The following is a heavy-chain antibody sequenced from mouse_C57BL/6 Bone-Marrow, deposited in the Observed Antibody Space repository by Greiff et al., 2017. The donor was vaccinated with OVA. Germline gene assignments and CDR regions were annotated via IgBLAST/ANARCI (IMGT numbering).Heavy chain of an antibody. Sequence: QVQLQQSGPELVKPGASVKISCKASGYSFTSYYIHWVKQRPGQGLEWIGWIYPGSGNTKYNEKFKGKATLTADTSSSTAYMQLSSLTSEDSAVYYAYGSSHWYFDVWGTGTTVTVSS. J-gene: IGHJ1*03. CDR2: IYPGSGNT. CDR1: GYSFTSYY. D-gene: IGHD1-1*01. V-gene: IGHV1-66*01. CDR3: YGSSHWYFDV.